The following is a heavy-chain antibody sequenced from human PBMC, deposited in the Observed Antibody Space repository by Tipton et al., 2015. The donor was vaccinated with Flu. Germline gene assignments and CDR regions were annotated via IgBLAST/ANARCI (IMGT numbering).Heavy chain of an antibody. J-gene: IGHJ4*02. CDR2: IKQDGSGK. V-gene: IGHV3-7*03. Sequence: GSLRLSCAASGFTFSSYWMTWVRQAPGKGLEWVANIKQDGSGKYYVDSVKGRFTISRDNAKNLLYLQMNSLRAEDTAVYYCAREIGGGNCYWGQGTLVTVSS. D-gene: IGHD4-23*01. CDR3: AREIGGGNCY. CDR1: GFTFSSYW.